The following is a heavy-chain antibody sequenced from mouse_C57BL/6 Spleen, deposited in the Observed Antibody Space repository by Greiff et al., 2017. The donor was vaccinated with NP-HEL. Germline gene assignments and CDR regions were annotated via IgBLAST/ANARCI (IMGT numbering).Heavy chain of an antibody. D-gene: IGHD1-3*01. Sequence: EVKVVESGGGLVKPGGSLKLSCAASGFTFSDYGMHWVRQAPEKGLEWVAYISSGSSTIYYADTVKGRFTISRDNAKNTLFLQMTSLRSEDTAMYYCAREGYKGLYFDVWGTGTTVTVSS. CDR1: GFTFSDYG. J-gene: IGHJ1*03. CDR3: AREGYKGLYFDV. CDR2: ISSGSSTI. V-gene: IGHV5-17*01.